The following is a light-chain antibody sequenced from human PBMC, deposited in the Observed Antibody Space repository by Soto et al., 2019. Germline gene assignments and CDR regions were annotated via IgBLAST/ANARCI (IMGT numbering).Light chain of an antibody. CDR1: QSVSSSY. CDR3: QQYGSSLYT. V-gene: IGKV3-20*01. CDR2: GAS. J-gene: IGKJ2*01. Sequence: EIVVTQSPGTLSLSPGERATLSCRASQSVSSSYLAWYQQKPGQAPRLLIYGASSRATGIPDRVSGSGSGTDFTLTISRLEPEDFAVYYCQQYGSSLYTFGQGTKLEIK.